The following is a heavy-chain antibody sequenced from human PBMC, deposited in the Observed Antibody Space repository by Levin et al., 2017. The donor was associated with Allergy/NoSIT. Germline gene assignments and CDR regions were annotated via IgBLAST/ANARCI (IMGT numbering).Heavy chain of an antibody. CDR2: ITSNGRHI. D-gene: IGHD5-18*01. J-gene: IGHJ6*02. CDR3: ARDPSDTVMINNYFYGLDV. CDR1: GLTFTTYS. Sequence: GGSLRLSCAASGLTFTTYSVHWVRQAPGKGLDWVSSITSNGRHIYSADSVKGRFTISRDNAKNLVYLQMDSLSADDTAVYYCARDPSDTVMINNYFYGLDVWGQGTTVIVSS. V-gene: IGHV3-21*01.